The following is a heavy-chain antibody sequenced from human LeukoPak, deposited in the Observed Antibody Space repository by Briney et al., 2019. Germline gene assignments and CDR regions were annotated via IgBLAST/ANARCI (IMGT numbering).Heavy chain of an antibody. CDR3: ARGQYDILTGLPLPDS. CDR1: GYTFSSYS. Sequence: ASVKVSCKASGYTFSSYSMNWVRQAPGKGLEWVSSISSSSSYIYYADSVKGRFTISRDNAKNSLYLQMNSLRAEDTAVYYCARGQYDILTGLPLPDSWGQGTLVTVSS. J-gene: IGHJ4*02. V-gene: IGHV3-21*01. D-gene: IGHD3-9*01. CDR2: ISSSSSYI.